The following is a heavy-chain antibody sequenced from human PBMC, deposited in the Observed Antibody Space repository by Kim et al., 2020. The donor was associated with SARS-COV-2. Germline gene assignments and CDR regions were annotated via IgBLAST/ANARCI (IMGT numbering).Heavy chain of an antibody. CDR1: GGSISSYY. CDR3: ARDYYYYGMDV. Sequence: SETLSLTCTVSGGSISSYYWSWIRQPPGKGLEWIGYIYYSGSTNYNPSLKSRVTISVDTSKNQFSLKLSSVTAADTAVYYCARDYYYYGMDVWGQGTTVT. J-gene: IGHJ6*02. V-gene: IGHV4-59*01. CDR2: IYYSGST.